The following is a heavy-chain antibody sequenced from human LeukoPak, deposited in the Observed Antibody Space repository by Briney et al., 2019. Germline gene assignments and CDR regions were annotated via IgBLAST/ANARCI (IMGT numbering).Heavy chain of an antibody. J-gene: IGHJ4*02. Sequence: SRTLSLTCAISGDGVSGSPAVWNWIRQSPSRGLEWLGRAYYRSKWYIDYAVSVKGRITITPDTSKNQFSLQLNTVTPEDTAVYYCARGAVRGGTNFDYWGQGTLVTVSS. CDR1: GDGVSGSPAV. CDR2: AYYRSKWYI. D-gene: IGHD3-10*01. CDR3: ARGAVRGGTNFDY. V-gene: IGHV6-1*01.